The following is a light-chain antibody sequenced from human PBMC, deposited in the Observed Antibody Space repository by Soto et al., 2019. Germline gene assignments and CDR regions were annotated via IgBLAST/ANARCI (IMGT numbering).Light chain of an antibody. CDR2: DAS. V-gene: IGKV1-5*01. CDR1: QRISSW. Sequence: DIQMTQSPSTLSASVGDRVTITCRASQRISSWLAWYQQKPGKAPKLLMYDASSLDSGVPSRFSGSGSGTDFTLTISSLQPDDFATYYCQQYNAYPWTFGQGTKVEIK. CDR3: QQYNAYPWT. J-gene: IGKJ1*01.